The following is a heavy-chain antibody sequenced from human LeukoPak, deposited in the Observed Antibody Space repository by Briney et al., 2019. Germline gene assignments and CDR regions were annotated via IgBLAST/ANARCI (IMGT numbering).Heavy chain of an antibody. CDR2: TYYRSKWYN. V-gene: IGHV6-1*01. CDR3: ARDPGNPANRFDY. Sequence: SHTLSLTCAISGDSVSSNSAAWTWIRQSPSRGLEWLGRTYYRSKWYNDYAVSVKSRITINPDTSKNQFSLQLNSVPPADTAVYYCARDPGNPANRFDYWGQGTLVTVSS. J-gene: IGHJ4*02. D-gene: IGHD1-26*01. CDR1: GDSVSSNSAA.